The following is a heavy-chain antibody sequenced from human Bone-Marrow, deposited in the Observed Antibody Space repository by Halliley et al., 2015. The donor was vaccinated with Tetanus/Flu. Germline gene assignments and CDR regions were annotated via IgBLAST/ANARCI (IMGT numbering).Heavy chain of an antibody. V-gene: IGHV3-23*01. CDR3: ARLDYYDDSGTRGWFAP. CDR1: GFSFTKYA. CDR2: VSGAGGRA. Sequence: SLRLSCAASGFSFTKYAMSWVRQAPGKGLEWISTVSGAGGRAYYADSVKGRFTIFRDNAENTLYLQLNGLRVDDTAMYFCARLDYYDDSGTRGWFAPWGPGSQVTVSA. D-gene: IGHD3-22*01. J-gene: IGHJ5*02.